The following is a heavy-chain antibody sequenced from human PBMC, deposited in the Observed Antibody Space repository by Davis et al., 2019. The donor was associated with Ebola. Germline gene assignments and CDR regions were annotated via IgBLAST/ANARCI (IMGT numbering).Heavy chain of an antibody. CDR1: GGTFSSYA. D-gene: IGHD4-17*01. CDR3: ARGLSSYGGYPY. V-gene: IGHV1-69*04. J-gene: IGHJ4*02. CDR2: IIPILGIA. Sequence: AASVKVSCKASGGTFSSYAISWVRQAPGQGLEWMGRIIPILGIANYAQKFQGRVTITADKSTSTAYMELSSLRSEDTAVYYCARGLSSYGGYPYWGQGTLVTVSS.